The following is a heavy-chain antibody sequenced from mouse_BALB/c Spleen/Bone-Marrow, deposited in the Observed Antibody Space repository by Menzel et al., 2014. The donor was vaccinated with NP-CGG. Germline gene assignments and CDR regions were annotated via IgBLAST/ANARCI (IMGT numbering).Heavy chain of an antibody. CDR2: VNPNNGGT. CDR3: ARLITAGWYFDV. V-gene: IGHV1-26*01. J-gene: IGHJ1*01. Sequence: EVMLVESGPDLVKPGASVKISCKASGYSFXGYYMHWVKQSHGKSLEWIGRVNPNNGGTSYNQKFKGKAILTVDKSSNTAYMELRSLTSEDSAVYYCARLITAGWYFDVWGAGTTVTVSS. D-gene: IGHD2-4*01. CDR1: GYSFXGYY.